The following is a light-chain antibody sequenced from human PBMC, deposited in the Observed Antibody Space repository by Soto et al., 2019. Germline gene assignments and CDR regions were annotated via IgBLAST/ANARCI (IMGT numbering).Light chain of an antibody. Sequence: QSVLAQPASVSGSPGQSITISCTGTSSDVGGYNYVSWYQHHPGKAPKLMIYDVSDRPSGVSNRFSGSKSGNTASLTISGLQAEDEAEYYCSSYTSSSSSVFGTGTKVTVL. V-gene: IGLV2-14*03. CDR2: DVS. CDR1: SSDVGGYNY. J-gene: IGLJ1*01. CDR3: SSYTSSSSSV.